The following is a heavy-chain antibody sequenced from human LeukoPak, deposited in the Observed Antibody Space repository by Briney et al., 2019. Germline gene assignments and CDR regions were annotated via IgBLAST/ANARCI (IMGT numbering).Heavy chain of an antibody. D-gene: IGHD2-2*01. CDR1: GYTFTSYD. V-gene: IGHV1-8*01. CDR2: MNPNSGNT. CDR3: ARGQVVPAAMDWFDP. J-gene: IGHJ5*02. Sequence: ASVKVSCKASGYTFTSYDINWVRQATGQGLEWMGWMNPNSGNTGYAQKFQGRVTMTRNTSISTAYMELSSLRSEDTAVYYCARGQVVPAAMDWFDPWGQGTLVTVSS.